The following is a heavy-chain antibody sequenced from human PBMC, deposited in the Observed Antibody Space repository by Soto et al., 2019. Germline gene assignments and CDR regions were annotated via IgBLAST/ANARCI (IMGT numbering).Heavy chain of an antibody. Sequence: QVQLVQSGAEVKKPGSSVKVSCKASGCSFSSYAISWVRQAPGQGLEWMGGIIPIFGAANYAQKFQGRVTITADESTSTAYMELSSLRSEDTAVYFCARAKVGGTLKYYFDYWGQGTLVTVSS. J-gene: IGHJ4*02. D-gene: IGHD1-26*01. CDR3: ARAKVGGTLKYYFDY. CDR2: IIPIFGAA. CDR1: GCSFSSYA. V-gene: IGHV1-69*01.